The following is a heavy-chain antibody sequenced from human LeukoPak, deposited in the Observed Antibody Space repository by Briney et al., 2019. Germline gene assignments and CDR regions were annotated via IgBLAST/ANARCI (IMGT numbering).Heavy chain of an antibody. CDR2: MNPNSGNT. D-gene: IGHD1-26*01. J-gene: IGHJ4*02. CDR3: ARDPTQFPTTN. Sequence: ASVKVSCKASGYTFTSYDINWVRQATGQGLEWMGWMNPNSGNTGYAQKFQGRVTMTRNTSISTAYMELSRLRSDDTAVYYCARDPTQFPTTNWGQGTLVTVSS. CDR1: GYTFTSYD. V-gene: IGHV1-8*01.